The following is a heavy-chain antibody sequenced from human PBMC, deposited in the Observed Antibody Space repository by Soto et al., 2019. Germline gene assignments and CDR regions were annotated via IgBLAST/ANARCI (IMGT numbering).Heavy chain of an antibody. CDR3: AKDLKVVVAAIAPLFDY. J-gene: IGHJ4*02. CDR1: GFTFSSYA. V-gene: IGHV3-23*01. D-gene: IGHD2-15*01. CDR2: ISGSGGST. Sequence: GGSLRLSCAASGFTFSSYAMSWVRQAPGKGLEWVSAISGSGGSTYYADSVKGRFTISRDNSKNTLYLQMNSLRAEDTAVYYCAKDLKVVVAAIAPLFDYWGQGTLVTVSS.